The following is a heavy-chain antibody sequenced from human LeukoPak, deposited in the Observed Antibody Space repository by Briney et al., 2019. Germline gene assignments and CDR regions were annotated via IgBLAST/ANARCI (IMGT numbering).Heavy chain of an antibody. D-gene: IGHD6-6*01. J-gene: IGHJ4*02. V-gene: IGHV1-8*02. CDR1: GYTFTSYD. Sequence: GASVKVSCKASGYTFTSYDVNWVRQATGQGLEWMGWMNPNSGNTGYAQKFQGRVTMTRNTSISTAYMELSSLRSEDTAVYYCARSWIAARWGYGYRGQGTLVTVSS. CDR3: ARSWIAARWGYGY. CDR2: MNPNSGNT.